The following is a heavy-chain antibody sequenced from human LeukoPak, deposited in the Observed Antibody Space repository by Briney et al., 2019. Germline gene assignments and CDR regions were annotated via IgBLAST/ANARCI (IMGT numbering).Heavy chain of an antibody. V-gene: IGHV4-34*01. CDR2: INHSGST. D-gene: IGHD1-14*01. Sequence: PSETLSLTCAVYGGSFSGYYWSWIRQPPGKGLEWIGEINHSGSTNYNPSLKSRVTISVDTSKNQFSLKLSSVTAADTAVYYCARDSPTNYFDYWGQGTLVTVSS. J-gene: IGHJ4*02. CDR1: GGSFSGYY. CDR3: ARDSPTNYFDY.